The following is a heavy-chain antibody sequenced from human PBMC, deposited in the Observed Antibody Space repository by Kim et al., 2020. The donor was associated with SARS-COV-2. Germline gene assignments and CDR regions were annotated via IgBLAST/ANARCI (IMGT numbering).Heavy chain of an antibody. Sequence: GGSLRLSCAASGFTFSSYAMSWVRQAPGKGLEWVSAISGSGGSTYYADSVKGRFTISRDNSKNTLYLQMNSLRAEDTAVYYCAKVLVNVASCYACYFDYWGQGTLVTVSS. V-gene: IGHV3-23*01. D-gene: IGHD2-2*01. CDR1: GFTFSSYA. CDR3: AKVLVNVASCYACYFDY. J-gene: IGHJ4*02. CDR2: ISGSGGST.